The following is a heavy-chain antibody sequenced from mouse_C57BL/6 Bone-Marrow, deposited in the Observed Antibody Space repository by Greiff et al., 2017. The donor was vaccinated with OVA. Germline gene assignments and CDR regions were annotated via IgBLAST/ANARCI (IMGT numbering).Heavy chain of an antibody. J-gene: IGHJ4*01. D-gene: IGHD1-1*01. CDR2: INPNNGGT. CDR3: ARLGSSYRGYAMDY. Sequence: VQLKQSGPELVKPGASVKISCKASGYTFTDYYMNWVKQSHGKSLEWIGDINPNNGGTSYNQKFKGKATLTVDKSSSTAYMELRSLTSEDSAVYYCARLGSSYRGYAMDYWGQGTSVTVSS. CDR1: GYTFTDYY. V-gene: IGHV1-26*01.